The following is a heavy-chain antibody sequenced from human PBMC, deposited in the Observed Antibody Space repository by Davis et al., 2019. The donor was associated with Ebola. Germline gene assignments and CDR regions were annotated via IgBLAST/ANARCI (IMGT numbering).Heavy chain of an antibody. J-gene: IGHJ6*02. CDR3: ARDLYLGSWNYYGMDV. CDR2: ISAYNGNT. V-gene: IGHV1-18*01. D-gene: IGHD2-2*02. CDR1: GYTFTSYG. Sequence: ASVKVSCKASGYTFTSYGISWVRQAPGQGLEWMGWISAYNGNTNYAQKLQGRVTMTTDTSTSTAYMELRSLRSDDTAVYYCARDLYLGSWNYYGMDVWGQGTTVAVSS.